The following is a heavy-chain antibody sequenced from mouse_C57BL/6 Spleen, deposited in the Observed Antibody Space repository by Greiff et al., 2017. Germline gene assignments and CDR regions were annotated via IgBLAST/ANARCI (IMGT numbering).Heavy chain of an antibody. CDR1: GYTFTDYE. J-gene: IGHJ2*01. V-gene: IGHV1-15*01. D-gene: IGHD1-1*01. CDR3: SPFTTVVAIDY. Sequence: VKLMESGAELVRPGASVTLSCKASGYTFTDYEMHWVKQTTVHGLEWIGAIDPETGGTAYNQKFKGKAILTADKSSSTAYMELRSLTSEDSAVYYCSPFTTVVAIDYWGQGTTLTVSS. CDR2: IDPETGGT.